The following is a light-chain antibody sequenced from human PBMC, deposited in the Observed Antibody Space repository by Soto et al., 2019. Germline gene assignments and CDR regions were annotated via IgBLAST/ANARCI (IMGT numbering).Light chain of an antibody. J-gene: IGKJ5*01. CDR2: AAS. Sequence: IQLTQSPSSLSASIGDRVTITCRASQDISSFLAWYQQKPGKAPKLLIYAASTVQSGVPSRLSGSGFGTDFTLTISSLQPEYFATYFCQHLNSYPLTFGQGTRLEIK. CDR3: QHLNSYPLT. V-gene: IGKV1-9*01. CDR1: QDISSF.